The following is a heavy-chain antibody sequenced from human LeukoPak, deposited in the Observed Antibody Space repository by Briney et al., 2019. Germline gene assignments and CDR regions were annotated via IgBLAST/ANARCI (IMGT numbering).Heavy chain of an antibody. D-gene: IGHD6-13*01. Sequence: GGSLRLSCVGSGVSFIRHTMIWVRRAPGKGLEWIAYISSSGSPIYYADSVKGRFTVSRDNARTSLFLHMNSLRAEDTAVYYCAREYDSRARFDSWGQGTLVTVSS. J-gene: IGHJ4*02. CDR3: AREYDSRARFDS. CDR1: GVSFIRHT. CDR2: ISSSGSPI. V-gene: IGHV3-48*01.